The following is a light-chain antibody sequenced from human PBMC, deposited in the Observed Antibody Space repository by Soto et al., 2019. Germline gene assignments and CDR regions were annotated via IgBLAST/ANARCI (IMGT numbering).Light chain of an antibody. CDR2: GAS. V-gene: IGKV3-20*01. CDR1: QSVRGNY. Sequence: EIVWTQSPGTLSLSPGERATLSCRASQSVRGNYLAWYQQKPGQAPRLLISGASSRASGIPDRFSGSGSGTDFTLTISRLEPEDFAVYYCQHYGFSLRTFGQGTKVDIK. CDR3: QHYGFSLRT. J-gene: IGKJ1*01.